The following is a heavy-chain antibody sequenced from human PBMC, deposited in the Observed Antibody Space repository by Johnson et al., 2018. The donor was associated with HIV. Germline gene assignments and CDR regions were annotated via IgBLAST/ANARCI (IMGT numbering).Heavy chain of an antibody. CDR1: GFTFSSYD. Sequence: VQLVESGGGVVQPGGSLRLSCAASGFTFSSYDMHWVRQATGKGLEWVSAIGTAGDTYYPGSVKGRFTISRDNAKNSLYLQMNSLRAEDTAVYYCARDRRGHLSWSSDAFDIWGQGTMVTVSS. CDR3: ARDRRGHLSWSSDAFDI. V-gene: IGHV3-13*01. J-gene: IGHJ3*02. CDR2: IGTAGDT. D-gene: IGHD6-13*01.